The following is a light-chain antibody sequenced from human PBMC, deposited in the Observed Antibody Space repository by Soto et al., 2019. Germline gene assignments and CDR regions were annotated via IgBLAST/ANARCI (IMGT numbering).Light chain of an antibody. Sequence: QSVLTQPASVSGSPGQSITISCTGTSSDVGGYNYVSWYQQHSGKAPKLMIYDVSNRPSGVSNRFSGSKSGNTASLTISGLQAEDEADYYSGSYASSSSLHVFGTVTKVTVL. V-gene: IGLV2-14*01. J-gene: IGLJ1*01. CDR3: GSYASSSSLHV. CDR2: DVS. CDR1: SSDVGGYNY.